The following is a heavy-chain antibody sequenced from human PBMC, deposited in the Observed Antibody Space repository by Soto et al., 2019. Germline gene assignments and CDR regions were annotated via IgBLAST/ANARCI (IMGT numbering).Heavy chain of an antibody. CDR3: ARMGSGYYYAAFDI. J-gene: IGHJ3*02. Sequence: LSLTCTVSGGSISSGGYYWSWIRQHPGKGLEWIGYIYYSGSTYYNPSLKSRVTISVDTSKNQFSLKLSSVTAADTAVYYCARMGSGYYYAAFDIWGQGTMVTVSS. V-gene: IGHV4-31*03. D-gene: IGHD3-22*01. CDR2: IYYSGST. CDR1: GGSISSGGYY.